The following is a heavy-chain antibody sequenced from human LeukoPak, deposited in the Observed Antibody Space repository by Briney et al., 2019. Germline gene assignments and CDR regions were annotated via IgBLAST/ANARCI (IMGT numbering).Heavy chain of an antibody. D-gene: IGHD1/OR15-1a*01. CDR3: ARDGTAPGLYFDL. Sequence: PGGSLRLSCTVSGFTFTDYWMNWVRQAPGKGLEWVASIRQDGGEKSYVDSVKGRFTISRDNNNKSLYLQINSLRADDTAVYYCARDGTAPGLYFDLWGQGTLVTVSS. CDR1: GFTFTDYW. V-gene: IGHV3-7*01. J-gene: IGHJ4*01. CDR2: IRQDGGEK.